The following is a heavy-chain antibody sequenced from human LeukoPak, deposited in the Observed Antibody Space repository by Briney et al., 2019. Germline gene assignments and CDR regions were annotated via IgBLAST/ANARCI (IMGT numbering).Heavy chain of an antibody. CDR3: ARGGRYGYYYMDV. J-gene: IGHJ6*03. Sequence: ASVKVSCKTSGYTFTGYYMRWVREAPGQELEWIGWINPNSGGTNYAQKFQGRVTMTRDTSISTAYMELSRLRSDDTAVYYCARGGRYGYYYMDVWGKGTTVTISS. V-gene: IGHV1-2*02. CDR2: INPNSGGT. D-gene: IGHD5-18*01. CDR1: GYTFTGYY.